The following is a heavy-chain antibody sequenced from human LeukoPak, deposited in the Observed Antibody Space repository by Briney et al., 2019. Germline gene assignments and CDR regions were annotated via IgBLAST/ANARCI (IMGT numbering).Heavy chain of an antibody. Sequence: ASVKVSCKASGYTFTSYDINWVRQATGQGLEWMGWMNPNSGNTGYAQKFQGRVTMTRNTSISTAYMELSSLRSEDTAVYYCANIPGIVGATRPWAYYYYYGMDVWGQGTTVTVSS. CDR1: GYTFTSYD. V-gene: IGHV1-8*01. CDR3: ANIPGIVGATRPWAYYYYYGMDV. CDR2: MNPNSGNT. J-gene: IGHJ6*02. D-gene: IGHD1-26*01.